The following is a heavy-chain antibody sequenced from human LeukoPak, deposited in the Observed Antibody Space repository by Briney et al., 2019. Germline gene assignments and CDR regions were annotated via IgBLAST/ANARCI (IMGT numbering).Heavy chain of an antibody. J-gene: IGHJ4*02. Sequence: GGSLRLSCAASGFTFSSYAMSWVRQAPGKGLEWVSAISGSGGSTYYADSVKGRFTISRDNSKNTLYLQMNSLRAEDTAVYYCAKFSGSSTSWLTLSPFDYWGQGTLVTVSS. D-gene: IGHD2-2*01. CDR3: AKFSGSSTSWLTLSPFDY. V-gene: IGHV3-23*01. CDR2: ISGSGGST. CDR1: GFTFSSYA.